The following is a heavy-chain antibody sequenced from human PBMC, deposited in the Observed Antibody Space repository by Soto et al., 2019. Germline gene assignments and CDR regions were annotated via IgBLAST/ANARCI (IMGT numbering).Heavy chain of an antibody. J-gene: IGHJ4*02. D-gene: IGHD6-13*01. Sequence: ASVKVSCKASGYTFTSYYMHWVRQAPGQGLEWMGIINPSGGSTSYAQKFQGRVTMTRDTSTSTVYMELSSLRSEDTAVYYCARAGIIRMISSWPLDYWGQRTLVTVSS. V-gene: IGHV1-46*01. CDR1: GYTFTSYY. CDR2: INPSGGST. CDR3: ARAGIIRMISSWPLDY.